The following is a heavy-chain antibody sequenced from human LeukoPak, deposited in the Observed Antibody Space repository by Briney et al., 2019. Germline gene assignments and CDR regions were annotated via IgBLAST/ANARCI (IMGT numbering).Heavy chain of an antibody. Sequence: ASVKVSCKASGYTFTSYTMHWVRQAPGQRLEWMGWINAGNGNTKYSQKFQGRVTITRDTSASTAYMELSSLRSEDTAVYYCARDRYPGMATITGDYWGQGTLVTVSS. CDR3: ARDRYPGMATITGDY. V-gene: IGHV1-3*01. J-gene: IGHJ4*02. CDR2: INAGNGNT. CDR1: GYTFTSYT. D-gene: IGHD5-24*01.